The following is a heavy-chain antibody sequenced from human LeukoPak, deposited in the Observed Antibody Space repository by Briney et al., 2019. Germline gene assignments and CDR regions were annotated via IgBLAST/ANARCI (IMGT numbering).Heavy chain of an antibody. CDR1: GGSISSYY. CDR2: IYYSGST. Sequence: PSETLSLTCTVSGGSISSYYWSWIRQPPGKGLEWIGYIYYSGSTNCNPSLKSRVTISVDTSKNQFSLKLSSVTAADTAVYYCARDGGYCSGGSCQPFDYWGQGTLVTVSS. J-gene: IGHJ4*02. CDR3: ARDGGYCSGGSCQPFDY. D-gene: IGHD2-15*01. V-gene: IGHV4-59*01.